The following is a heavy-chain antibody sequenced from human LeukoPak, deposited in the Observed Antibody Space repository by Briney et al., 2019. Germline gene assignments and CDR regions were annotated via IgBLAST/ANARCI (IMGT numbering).Heavy chain of an antibody. CDR1: GFTFNNAW. V-gene: IGHV3-15*01. Sequence: GGSLRLSCAAYGFTFNNAWMSWDRQAPGKGLEWVGRIKSNADGGLADYAAPVKGRFAISRHDSENTLYAHMNSLKTADIAVYYCAASTKADYWGRGTLVTVSS. CDR2: IKSNADGGLA. J-gene: IGHJ4*02. D-gene: IGHD2-2*01. CDR3: AASTKADY.